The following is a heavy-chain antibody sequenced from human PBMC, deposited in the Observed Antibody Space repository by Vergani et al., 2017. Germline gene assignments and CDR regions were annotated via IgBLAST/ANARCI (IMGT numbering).Heavy chain of an antibody. J-gene: IGHJ4*02. CDR2: IYHADSAT. Sequence: EVALVQSGPEMRKPGESLKISCTGSDYSFGNYWIGWVRQMPGKGLEWMGIIYHADSATRYSPSFQGQVTISADKSISTAFLQWDSLKASDTALYYCARHTIYTDSWGQGPLVTVSS. CDR1: DYSFGNYW. D-gene: IGHD3-3*01. CDR3: ARHTIYTDS. V-gene: IGHV5-51*01.